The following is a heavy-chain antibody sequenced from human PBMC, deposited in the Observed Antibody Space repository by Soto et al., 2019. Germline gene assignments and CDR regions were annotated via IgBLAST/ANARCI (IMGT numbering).Heavy chain of an antibody. V-gene: IGHV3-7*01. CDR2: IKEDGAEE. D-gene: IGHD3-3*01. CDR1: GLRFSSYW. J-gene: IGHJ4*02. CDR3: ARNYDFWRGRTEVYDY. Sequence: EVQLAESGGGLVQPGGSLRLSCVASGLRFSSYWMSWVRQAPGKGLECVATIKEDGAEESYVDSVRGRFTISRDNAKNSLFLQMNSLRVEDTAVYFCARNYDFWRGRTEVYDYWGQGALVTVSS.